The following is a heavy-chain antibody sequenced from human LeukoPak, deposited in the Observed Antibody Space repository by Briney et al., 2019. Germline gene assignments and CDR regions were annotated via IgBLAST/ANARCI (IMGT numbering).Heavy chain of an antibody. J-gene: IGHJ4*02. CDR3: ARDYTLYISGWFLDY. D-gene: IGHD6-19*01. CDR2: IYYSGIT. Sequence: SETLSLTCTVSGGSVSSYHWSWIRQPPGRGLEWIGYIYYSGITNYNPSLKSRVTISVDTSKNQFSLKLSSVTAADTAVYYCARDYTLYISGWFLDYWGQGTLVTVSS. V-gene: IGHV4-59*02. CDR1: GGSVSSYH.